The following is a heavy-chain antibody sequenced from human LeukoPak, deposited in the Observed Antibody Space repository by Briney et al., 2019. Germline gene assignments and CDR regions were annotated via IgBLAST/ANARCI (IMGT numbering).Heavy chain of an antibody. D-gene: IGHD5-24*01. Sequence: PSETLSLTCTVSGGSISSYYWSWIRQPPGKGLEWIGEINHSGSTNYNPSLKSRVTISVDTSKNQFSLKLSSVTAADTAVYYCARSGGDGYNSPSYWGQGTLVTVSS. CDR1: GGSISSYY. V-gene: IGHV4-34*01. J-gene: IGHJ4*02. CDR2: INHSGST. CDR3: ARSGGDGYNSPSY.